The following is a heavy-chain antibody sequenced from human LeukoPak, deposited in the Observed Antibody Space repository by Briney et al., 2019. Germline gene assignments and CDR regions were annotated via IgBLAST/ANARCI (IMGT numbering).Heavy chain of an antibody. CDR3: AKDPQYSSGWYYFDY. J-gene: IGHJ4*02. V-gene: IGHV3-23*01. D-gene: IGHD6-19*01. CDR1: GFTFSSYA. Sequence: GGSLRLSYAASGFTFSSYAMSWVRQAPGKGLEWVSAISGSGGSTYYADSVKGRFTISRDNSKNTLYLQMNSLRAEDTAVYYCAKDPQYSSGWYYFDYWGQGTLVTVSS. CDR2: ISGSGGST.